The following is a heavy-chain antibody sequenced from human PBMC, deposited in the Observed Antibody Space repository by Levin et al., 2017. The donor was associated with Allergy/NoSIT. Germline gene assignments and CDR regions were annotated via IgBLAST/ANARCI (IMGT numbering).Heavy chain of an antibody. V-gene: IGHV3-30*04. CDR2: ISYDGSNK. CDR3: AGLGYYYDSSGYYANFDY. Sequence: SCAASGFTFSSYAMHWVRQAPGKGLEWVAVISYDGSNKYYADSVKGRFTISRDNSKNTLYLQMNSLRAEDTAVYYCAGLGYYYDSSGYYANFDYWGQGTLVTVSS. J-gene: IGHJ4*02. D-gene: IGHD3-22*01. CDR1: GFTFSSYA.